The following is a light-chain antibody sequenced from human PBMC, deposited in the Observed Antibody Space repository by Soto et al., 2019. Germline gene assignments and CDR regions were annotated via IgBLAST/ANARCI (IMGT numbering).Light chain of an antibody. CDR2: AHS. CDR3: QSFDSSLSGWV. V-gene: IGLV1-40*01. J-gene: IGLJ3*02. Sequence: QSVLTQPPSVSGAPGQRVTISCTGRSSNIGAGYDVHWYQQLPGTAPKLLIYAHSNRPSGVPDRFSGSKSDTSASLAITGLQADDEADYYCQSFDSSLSGWVFGGGTQLTVL. CDR1: SSNIGAGYD.